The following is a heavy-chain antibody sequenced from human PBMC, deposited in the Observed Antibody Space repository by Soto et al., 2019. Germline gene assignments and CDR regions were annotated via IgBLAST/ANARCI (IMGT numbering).Heavy chain of an antibody. D-gene: IGHD3-22*01. CDR1: GFTFSDYY. J-gene: IGHJ4*02. Sequence: GGSLRLSCAASGFTFSDYYMSWIRQAPGKGLEWVSYISSSGSTIYYADSVKGRFTISRDNAKNSLYLQMNSLRAEDTAVYYCATNYYDSSGYLDYWGQGTLVTVSS. CDR2: ISSSGSTI. V-gene: IGHV3-11*01. CDR3: ATNYYDSSGYLDY.